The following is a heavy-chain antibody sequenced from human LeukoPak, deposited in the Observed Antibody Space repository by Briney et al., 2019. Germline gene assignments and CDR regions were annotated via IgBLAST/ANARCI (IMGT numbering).Heavy chain of an antibody. D-gene: IGHD6-13*01. J-gene: IGHJ4*02. V-gene: IGHV1-2*02. Sequence: GASVKVSCKASGYTFTGYYMHWVRQAPGQGLEWMGWINPNSGGTNYAQKFQGRVTMTRDTSISTAYMELSRLRSDDTAVYYCARIGYTQQLVGGTTDYWGQGTLVTVSS. CDR3: ARIGYTQQLVGGTTDY. CDR1: GYTFTGYY. CDR2: INPNSGGT.